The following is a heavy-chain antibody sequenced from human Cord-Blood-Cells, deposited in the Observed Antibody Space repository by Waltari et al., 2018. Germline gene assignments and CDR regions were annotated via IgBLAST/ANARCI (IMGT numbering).Heavy chain of an antibody. V-gene: IGHV4-39*01. CDR1: GGSISSSSHL. Sequence: QLQLQESGPALVKPSEPHSPTCTVSGGSISSSSHLWGWLRQPPGKGLEWIGSIYYSGSTYYNPSLKSRVTISVDTSKNQFSLKLSSVTAADTAVYYCASPGTTVTTAWGEWGQGTLVTVSS. CDR3: ASPGTTVTTAWGE. D-gene: IGHD4-4*01. J-gene: IGHJ4*02. CDR2: IYYSGST.